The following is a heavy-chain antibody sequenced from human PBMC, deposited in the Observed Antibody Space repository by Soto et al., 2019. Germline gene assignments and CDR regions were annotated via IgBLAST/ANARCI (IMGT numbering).Heavy chain of an antibody. CDR3: AGDRSNSPDYFDY. J-gene: IGHJ4*02. V-gene: IGHV4-30-4*01. CDR2: IYYTGRT. D-gene: IGHD6-6*01. Sequence: SETLSLTCIVSGGFISSDDYYWSWIRQPPGKGLEWVGHIYYTGRTSYNPSLKSRLTISVDTSKNQFSLKLSSVSAADTAVYFCAGDRSNSPDYFDYWGQGTLVTVSS. CDR1: GGFISSDDYY.